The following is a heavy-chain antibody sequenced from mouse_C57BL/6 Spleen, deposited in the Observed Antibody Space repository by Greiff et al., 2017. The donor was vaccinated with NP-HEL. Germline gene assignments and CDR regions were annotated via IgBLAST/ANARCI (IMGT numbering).Heavy chain of an antibody. D-gene: IGHD1-2*01. CDR3: ATITTAYYYAMDY. Sequence: QVQLQQSGAELVRPGTSVKVSCKASGYAFTNYLIEWVKQRPGQGLEWIGVINPGSGGTNYNEKFKGKATLTADKSSSTAYMQLRSLTSEDSAVYFCATITTAYYYAMDYWGQGTSVTVSS. CDR2: INPGSGGT. CDR1: GYAFTNYL. J-gene: IGHJ4*01. V-gene: IGHV1-54*01.